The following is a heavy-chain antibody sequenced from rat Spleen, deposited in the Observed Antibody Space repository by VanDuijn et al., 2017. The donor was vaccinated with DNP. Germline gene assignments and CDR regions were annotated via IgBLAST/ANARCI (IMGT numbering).Heavy chain of an antibody. J-gene: IGHJ2*01. CDR1: GFSLTSYS. CDR2: VSSSGTT. V-gene: IGHV2-6*01. CDR3: VRSDYNDDSHYYGYFDH. Sequence: QVQLKESGPGLVQPSQTLSLICTVSGFSLTSYSVGWVRQPPGKGLEWIAAVSSSGTTYYNSALESRLSISRDTSKSQVFLKMNSLQTEDTAMYFCVRSDYNDDSHYYGYFDHWGQGVMVTVSS. D-gene: IGHD1-12*02.